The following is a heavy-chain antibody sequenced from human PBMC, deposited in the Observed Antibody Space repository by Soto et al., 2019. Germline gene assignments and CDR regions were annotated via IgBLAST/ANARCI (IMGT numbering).Heavy chain of an antibody. Sequence: SETLSLTCAVSSGSISSSNWWSWVRQPPGKGLEWIGEIYHSGSTNYNPSLKSRVTISVDKSKNQFSLKLSSVTAADTAVYYCARGGSSGWYGRSGAFDIWGQGTMVTVSS. D-gene: IGHD6-19*01. CDR3: ARGGSSGWYGRSGAFDI. J-gene: IGHJ3*02. CDR1: SGSISSSNW. CDR2: IYHSGST. V-gene: IGHV4-4*02.